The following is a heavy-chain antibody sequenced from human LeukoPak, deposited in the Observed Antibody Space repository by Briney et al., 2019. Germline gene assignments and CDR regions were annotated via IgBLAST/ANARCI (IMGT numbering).Heavy chain of an antibody. CDR1: GFTFSSYW. V-gene: IGHV3-74*01. Sequence: PGGSLRLSCAASGFTFSSYWIQWVRQAPGKGLVLVSRIDGDGSSTNYANSVKGRFTISRDNAKNTLYLQMNSLRAEDTAVYYCARGYSGYFYYWGQGTLVTVSS. J-gene: IGHJ4*02. CDR2: IDGDGSST. D-gene: IGHD5-12*01. CDR3: ARGYSGYFYY.